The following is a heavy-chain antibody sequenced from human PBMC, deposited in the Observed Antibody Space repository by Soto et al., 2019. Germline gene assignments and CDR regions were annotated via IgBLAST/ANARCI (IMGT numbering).Heavy chain of an antibody. CDR1: GASIRDGDYY. V-gene: IGHV4-30-4*01. D-gene: IGHD4-17*01. Sequence: PSETLSLTCSVSGASIRDGDYYWSWLRQPPGKGPEWIRIIDYTGGTHYNPTLTGPVSMSVDTSANQFSLKVNFVTAADSAVYYCARVGYGDYGRGYYFDFWGPGILVTVSS. CDR2: IDYTGGT. CDR3: ARVGYGDYGRGYYFDF. J-gene: IGHJ4*02.